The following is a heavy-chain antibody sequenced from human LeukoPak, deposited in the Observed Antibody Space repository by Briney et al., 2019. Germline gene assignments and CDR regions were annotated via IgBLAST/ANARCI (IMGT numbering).Heavy chain of an antibody. Sequence: GGPLRLSCAASGFTFSSYAMSWVRQAPGKGLEWVSAISGSGGSTYYADSVKGRFTISRDNSKNTLYLQMNSLRAEDTAVYYCGGSSGYYLNHEYYFDYWGQGTLVTVPS. J-gene: IGHJ4*02. CDR2: ISGSGGST. CDR1: GFTFSSYA. V-gene: IGHV3-23*01. CDR3: GGSSGYYLNHEYYFDY. D-gene: IGHD3-22*01.